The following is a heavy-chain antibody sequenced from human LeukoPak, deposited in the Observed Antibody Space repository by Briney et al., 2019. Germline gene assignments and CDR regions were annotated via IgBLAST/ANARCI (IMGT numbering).Heavy chain of an antibody. CDR2: INHSGST. CDR3: ARGPPSHFDY. CDR1: GGSFSGYY. J-gene: IGHJ4*02. V-gene: IGHV4-34*01. Sequence: SETLSLTCAVYGGSFSGYYWSWIRQPPGKGLEWIGEINHSGSTNYNPSLKSRVTISVDTSKNQFSLKLSSVTAADTAVYYCARGPPSHFDYWGQGTLVTVSS.